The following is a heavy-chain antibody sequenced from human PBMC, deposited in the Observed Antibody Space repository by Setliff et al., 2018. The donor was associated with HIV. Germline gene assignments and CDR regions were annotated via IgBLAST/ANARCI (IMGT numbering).Heavy chain of an antibody. Sequence: SETLSLTCAVYGGSFNGYYWSWIRQPPGKGLEWLGEINHSGSTNYNPSLKSRXXMSVDKSKNQFSLRLSSVTAADTAVYYCARARRAGSGPKYFPHWGQGTXXXVSS. CDR1: GGSFNGYY. D-gene: IGHD2-15*01. CDR2: INHSGST. CDR3: ARARRAGSGPKYFPH. J-gene: IGHJ1*01. V-gene: IGHV4-34*01.